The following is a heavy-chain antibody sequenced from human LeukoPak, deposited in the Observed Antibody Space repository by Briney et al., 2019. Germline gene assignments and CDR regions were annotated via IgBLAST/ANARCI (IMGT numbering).Heavy chain of an antibody. Sequence: PSETLSLTCTVSSGSISSSSYYWGWIRQPPGKGLEWIGSIYYSGSTYYNPSLKSRVTISVDTSKNQFSLKLSSVTAADTAVYYCARPNHSSGPTPYGMDVWGQGTTVTVSS. CDR2: IYYSGST. V-gene: IGHV4-39*01. CDR3: ARPNHSSGPTPYGMDV. CDR1: SGSISSSSYY. D-gene: IGHD6-19*01. J-gene: IGHJ6*02.